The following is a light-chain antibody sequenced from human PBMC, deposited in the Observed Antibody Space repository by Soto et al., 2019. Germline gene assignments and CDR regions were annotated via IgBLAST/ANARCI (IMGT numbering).Light chain of an antibody. CDR1: QTVTSSY. Sequence: EIVLTQSPDTLSLSPGERATLSCRASQTVTSSYLAWYQQKPGQAPRLLIYGASSRATGIPDRFSGSGSGTDFTLTITRLEPEDFAVYYCQQYGSSPTFGQGTKVEI. CDR3: QQYGSSPT. CDR2: GAS. V-gene: IGKV3-20*01. J-gene: IGKJ1*01.